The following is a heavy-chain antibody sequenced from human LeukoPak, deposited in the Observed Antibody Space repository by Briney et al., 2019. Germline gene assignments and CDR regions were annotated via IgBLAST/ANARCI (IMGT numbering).Heavy chain of an antibody. CDR3: ARDYYDSGGFHRTFDI. CDR2: IHYTEGG. Sequence: SETLSLTCTVSGGSIRSSYWSWIRQSRGKGLEWIGYIHYTEGGNYNPSLKGRVTISLDTSRNQFSLKLTSVTAADAAVYYCARDYYDSGGFHRTFDIWGQGTMVTVSS. J-gene: IGHJ3*02. D-gene: IGHD3-22*01. V-gene: IGHV4-59*01. CDR1: GGSIRSSY.